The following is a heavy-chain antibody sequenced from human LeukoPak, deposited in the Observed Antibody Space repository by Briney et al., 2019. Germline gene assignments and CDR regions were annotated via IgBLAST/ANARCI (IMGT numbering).Heavy chain of an antibody. V-gene: IGHV3-74*01. CDR3: ARVGRLQSFDAFDI. J-gene: IGHJ3*02. Sequence: PGGSLRLSCAASVFPFSYYWMHSVRHAPGKRLVWVSRIDGDGSSTSYADCVKGRFSISRDNAKNTVYLQMDSLRAEDTAVYYCARVGRLQSFDAFDIWGQGTTVTVSS. CDR2: IDGDGSST. CDR1: VFPFSYYW. D-gene: IGHD4-11*01.